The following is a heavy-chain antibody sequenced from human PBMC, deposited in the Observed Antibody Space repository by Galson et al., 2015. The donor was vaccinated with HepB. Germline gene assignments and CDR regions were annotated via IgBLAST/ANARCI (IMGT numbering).Heavy chain of an antibody. CDR2: IDPSDSST. J-gene: IGHJ4*02. CDR3: ARQRSGAGIDS. D-gene: IGHD1-26*01. Sequence: QSGAEVKKPGESLRISCKTSGYSSTNYWISWVRQMPGKGLEWMGRIDPSDSSTNYSPSFQGHVTFSSDKSIDSAYLQWSSLKASDTAMYYCARQRSGAGIDSWGQGTLVTVSS. V-gene: IGHV5-10-1*01. CDR1: GYSSTNYW.